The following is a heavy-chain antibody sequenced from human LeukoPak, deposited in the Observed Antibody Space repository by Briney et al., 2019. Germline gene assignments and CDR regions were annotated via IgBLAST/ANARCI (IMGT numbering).Heavy chain of an antibody. V-gene: IGHV4-34*01. CDR1: GGSFSGYY. D-gene: IGHD6-19*01. J-gene: IGHJ5*02. Sequence: SETLSLTCAVYGGSFSGYYWGWIRQPPGKGLEWIGEINHSGSTNYNPSLKSRVTISVDTSKNQFSLKLSSVTAADTAVYYCARGRFGYSSGWYRLAWFDPWGQGTLVTVSS. CDR2: INHSGST. CDR3: ARGRFGYSSGWYRLAWFDP.